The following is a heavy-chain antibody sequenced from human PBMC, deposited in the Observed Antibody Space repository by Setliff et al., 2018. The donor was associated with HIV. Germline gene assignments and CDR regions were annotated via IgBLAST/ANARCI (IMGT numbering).Heavy chain of an antibody. J-gene: IGHJ4*02. Sequence: GGSLRLSCTASGFTFSNFAITWVRQAPGKGLEWVSAIGGSGFGTYYADSVKGRFTISRDNAKNSLYLQMNSLRAEDTAVYYCARAWDGYSYGYYYWGQGTLVTVSS. CDR3: ARAWDGYSYGYYY. CDR1: GFTFSNFA. CDR2: IGGSGFGT. V-gene: IGHV3-23*01. D-gene: IGHD5-18*01.